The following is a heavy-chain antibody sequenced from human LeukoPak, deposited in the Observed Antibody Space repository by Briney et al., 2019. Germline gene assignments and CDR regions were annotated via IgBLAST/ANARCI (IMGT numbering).Heavy chain of an antibody. D-gene: IGHD5-12*01. CDR2: INWNGGST. Sequence: GGSLRLSCAASGFTFDDHGMSWVRQAPGKGLEWVSGINWNGGSTGYADSVKGRFTISRDNAKNSLYLQMNSLRAEDTALYYCAREMVDIVATTSLDYWGQGTLVTVSS. V-gene: IGHV3-20*04. CDR1: GFTFDDHG. J-gene: IGHJ4*02. CDR3: AREMVDIVATTSLDY.